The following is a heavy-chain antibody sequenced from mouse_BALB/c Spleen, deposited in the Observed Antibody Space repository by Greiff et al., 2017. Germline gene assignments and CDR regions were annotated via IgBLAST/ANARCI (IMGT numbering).Heavy chain of an antibody. J-gene: IGHJ3*01. CDR1: GYAFSSYW. CDR2: IYPGDGDT. CDR3: ARGRYYGSEGFAY. Sequence: QVHVKQSGAELVRPGSSVKISCKASGYAFSSYWMNWVKQRPGQGLEWIGQIYPGDGDTNYNGKFKGKATLTADKSSSTAYMQLSSLTSEDSAVYFCARGRYYGSEGFAYWGQGTLVTVSA. D-gene: IGHD1-1*01. V-gene: IGHV1-80*01.